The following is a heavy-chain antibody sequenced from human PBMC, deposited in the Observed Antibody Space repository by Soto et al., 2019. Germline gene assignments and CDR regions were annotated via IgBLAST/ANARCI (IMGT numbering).Heavy chain of an antibody. V-gene: IGHV1-18*01. D-gene: IGHD5-12*01. Sequence: ASVKVSCKASGYTFTSYGISWVRQAPGQGLEWMGWISAYNGNTNYAQKLQGRVTMTTDTSTSTAYMELRSLRSDDTAVYYCVRDRREMATILSYYYYYGMDVWGQGTTGTAP. CDR2: ISAYNGNT. J-gene: IGHJ6*02. CDR1: GYTFTSYG. CDR3: VRDRREMATILSYYYYYGMDV.